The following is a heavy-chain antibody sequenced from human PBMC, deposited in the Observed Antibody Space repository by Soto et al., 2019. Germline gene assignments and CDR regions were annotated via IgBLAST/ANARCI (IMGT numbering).Heavy chain of an antibody. J-gene: IGHJ4*02. CDR2: IKSKTDGGTT. Sequence: EVQLVESGGGLVKPGGSLRLSCAASVFTFSNAWMSWVRQAPGKGLEWVGRIKSKTDGGTTDYAAPVKGRFTISRDDSKNTLYLQMNSLKTEDTAVYYCTTGGAYDFWSPPPSGYWGQGTLVTVSS. V-gene: IGHV3-15*01. D-gene: IGHD3-3*01. CDR1: VFTFSNAW. CDR3: TTGGAYDFWSPPPSGY.